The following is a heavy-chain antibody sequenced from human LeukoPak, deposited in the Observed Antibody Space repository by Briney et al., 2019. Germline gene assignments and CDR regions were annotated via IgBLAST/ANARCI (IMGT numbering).Heavy chain of an antibody. Sequence: GGSLRLSCAASGFTFSSYEMNWVRQAPGKGLEWVSYISSSGSNRYYADPVKGRFTISRDNAKNSLYLQMNSLRAEDTAVYYCARTYWVVTGPAFDIWGQGTMVTVSS. CDR1: GFTFSSYE. V-gene: IGHV3-48*03. CDR2: ISSSGSNR. CDR3: ARTYWVVTGPAFDI. J-gene: IGHJ3*02. D-gene: IGHD2-21*02.